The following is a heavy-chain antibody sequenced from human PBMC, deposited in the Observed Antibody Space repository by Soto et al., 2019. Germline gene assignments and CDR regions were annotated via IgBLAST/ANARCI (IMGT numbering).Heavy chain of an antibody. Sequence: VQLVESGGGVVQPGRSLRLSCAASGFTFSDYAMHWVRQAPGKGLEWVAVVSHDGRNTHYADSVKGRFTIARDSSRNTVSLEMTSLRAEDTAVYYCAKGGRQWLVTSDFNYWGQGALVTVSS. D-gene: IGHD6-19*01. V-gene: IGHV3-30*18. CDR2: VSHDGRNT. CDR3: AKGGRQWLVTSDFNY. CDR1: GFTFSDYA. J-gene: IGHJ4*02.